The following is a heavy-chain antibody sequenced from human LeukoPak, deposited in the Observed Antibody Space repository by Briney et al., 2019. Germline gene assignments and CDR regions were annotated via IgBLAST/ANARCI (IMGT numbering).Heavy chain of an antibody. D-gene: IGHD6-13*01. CDR3: ARVYSAASGVDY. V-gene: IGHV1-18*01. CDR1: GYTFTSYG. CDR2: ISAYNGNT. J-gene: IGHJ4*02. Sequence: ASVKVSCKSSGYTFTSYGISWVRQPPGQGLEWMGWISAYNGNTNYAQKLQGRVSMTTDTSTSTAYMELRSLRSDDTAVYYCARVYSAASGVDYWGQGTLVTVSS.